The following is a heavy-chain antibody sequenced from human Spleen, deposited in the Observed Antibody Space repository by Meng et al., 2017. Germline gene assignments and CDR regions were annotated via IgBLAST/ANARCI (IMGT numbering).Heavy chain of an antibody. CDR2: ILLNRSN. CDR1: GGSFISSC. CDR3: VYFWSGYFT. Sequence: QVQVQQRGAGLLKPSETLSLTCAVDGGSFISSCWSWIRQPPGEGLDCIGTILLNRSNTYNPSFKSRLTVSVDTSKNQISLRLSSVIAADTAVYYCVYFWSGYFTSGQGTLVTVSS. V-gene: IGHV4-34*12. J-gene: IGHJ5*02. D-gene: IGHD3-3*01.